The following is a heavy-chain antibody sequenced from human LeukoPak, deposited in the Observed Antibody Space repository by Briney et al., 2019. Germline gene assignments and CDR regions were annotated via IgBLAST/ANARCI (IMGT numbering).Heavy chain of an antibody. Sequence: GGSLRLSCAASGFTLSNCWMSWVRQAPGRGLEWVAIINQDGSEKYYVDSVKGRFTISRDNAKNSLYLQMNSLRAEDTAVYYCARVRYDFWSGYYVYWGQGTLVTVSS. CDR1: GFTLSNCW. CDR3: ARVRYDFWSGYYVY. D-gene: IGHD3-3*01. V-gene: IGHV3-7*01. CDR2: INQDGSEK. J-gene: IGHJ4*02.